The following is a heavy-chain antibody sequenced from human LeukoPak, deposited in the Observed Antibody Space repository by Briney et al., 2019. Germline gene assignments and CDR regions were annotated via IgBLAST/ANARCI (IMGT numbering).Heavy chain of an antibody. CDR3: AKETYSSGWYPYFDY. J-gene: IGHJ4*02. CDR1: GFTFSSYA. CDR2: ISGSGGST. Sequence: PGRSLRLSCVASGFTFSSYAMSWVRQAPGKGLDWVSGISGSGGSTYYADSVKGRFTISRDNSKNTLFLQMNSLRAEDTAVYYCAKETYSSGWYPYFDYWGQGTLVTVSS. V-gene: IGHV3-23*01. D-gene: IGHD6-19*01.